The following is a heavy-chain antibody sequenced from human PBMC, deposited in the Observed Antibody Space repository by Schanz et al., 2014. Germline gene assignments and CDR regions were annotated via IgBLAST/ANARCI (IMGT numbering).Heavy chain of an antibody. D-gene: IGHD1-1*01. V-gene: IGHV3-48*01. CDR1: GFNFGSHG. Sequence: VQLVESGGGVVQPGRSLRLSCAASGFNFGSHGMHWVRQAPGKGLEWISYITYNGGTIYYADSVKGRFTISRDNAKNSLYLEMNSLRAEDTALYDCARDRRNADLDYWGQGTLVTVSS. CDR2: ITYNGGTI. J-gene: IGHJ4*02. CDR3: ARDRRNADLDY.